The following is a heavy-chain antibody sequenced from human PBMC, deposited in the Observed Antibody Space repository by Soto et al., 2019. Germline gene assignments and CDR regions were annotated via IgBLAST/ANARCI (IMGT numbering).Heavy chain of an antibody. D-gene: IGHD2-21*02. J-gene: IGHJ4*02. CDR3: AGEGALTYFDN. CDR2: VYSGGST. Sequence: EVQLVESGGGFIQPGGSLRLSCAVSGLSVSGNYMSWVRQAPGKGLEWISVVYSGGSTYYADSVKGRFIISKETSSNTLYLQMTSLRAEDTAVYYCAGEGALTYFDNWGQGTLVTVSS. V-gene: IGHV3-53*01. CDR1: GLSVSGNY.